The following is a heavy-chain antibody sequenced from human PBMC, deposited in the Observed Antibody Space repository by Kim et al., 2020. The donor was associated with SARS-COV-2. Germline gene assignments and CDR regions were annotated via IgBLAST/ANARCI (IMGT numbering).Heavy chain of an antibody. CDR1: GFTFSSYA. CDR3: AKDQAQYNHGSGSYGMDV. V-gene: IGHV3-23*01. D-gene: IGHD3-10*01. Sequence: GGSLRLSCAASGFTFSSYAMSWVRQAPGKGLEWVSSISGSGGTTYYADSVKGRFTISRDNSKNTLYLQMNSLRAEDTAVYYCAKDQAQYNHGSGSYGMDVWGLGTTVTVSS. J-gene: IGHJ6*02. CDR2: ISGSGGTT.